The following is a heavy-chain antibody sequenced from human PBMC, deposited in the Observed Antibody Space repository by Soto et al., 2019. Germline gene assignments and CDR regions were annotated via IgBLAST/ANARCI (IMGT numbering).Heavy chain of an antibody. CDR2: ISYDGSNK. J-gene: IGHJ6*02. V-gene: IGHV3-30-3*01. Sequence: PGGSLRLSCAASGFTFSSYAMHWVRQAPGKGLEWVAVISYDGSNKYYADSVKGRFTISRDNSKNTLYLQMNSLRAEDTAVYYCARYVGKARITIFGVVESGMDVWGQGTTVTVSS. CDR1: GFTFSSYA. D-gene: IGHD3-3*01. CDR3: ARYVGKARITIFGVVESGMDV.